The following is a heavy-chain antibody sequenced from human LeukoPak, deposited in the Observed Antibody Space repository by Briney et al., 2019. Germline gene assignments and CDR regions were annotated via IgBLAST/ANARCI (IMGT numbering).Heavy chain of an antibody. J-gene: IGHJ4*02. D-gene: IGHD3-16*01. V-gene: IGHV3-23*01. CDR2: ISGSGATT. CDR3: AKASPRGYYFDY. CDR1: GFTFSSYG. Sequence: GGSLRLSCAASGFTFSSYGMSWVRQAPGKGLEWVSTISGSGATTYYADSVKGRFTISRDNSKNTLYLQMNSLRAEDTAVYYCAKASPRGYYFDYWGQGTLVTVSS.